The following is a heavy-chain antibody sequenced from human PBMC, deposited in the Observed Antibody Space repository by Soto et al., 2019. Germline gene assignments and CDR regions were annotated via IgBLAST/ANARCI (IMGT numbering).Heavy chain of an antibody. CDR3: GKERRGRGWFVCNY. CDR2: IYSGGNGADT. D-gene: IGHD6-19*01. Sequence: GGSLRLSCADSGFTVSNNYMSWVRQAPGKGLEGVSVIYSGGNGADTTYAESVRGRFTISRDNSKDTLYLQMNSLRADDTAVYYCGKERRGRGWFVCNYWGQGIVVTVSS. J-gene: IGHJ4*02. CDR1: GFTVSNNY. V-gene: IGHV3-53*01.